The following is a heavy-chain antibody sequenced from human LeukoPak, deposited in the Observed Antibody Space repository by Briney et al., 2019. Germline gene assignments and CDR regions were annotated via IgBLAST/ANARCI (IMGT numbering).Heavy chain of an antibody. J-gene: IGHJ4*02. V-gene: IGHV4-59*01. Sequence: SETLSLNCTVSGGSISSYYWSWIRQPPGKGLEWIGYIYYSGSTNYNPSLKSRVTISVDTSKNQFSLKLSSVTAADTAVYYCARAQADYYDSSGYFEFDYWGQGTLVTVSS. CDR1: GGSISSYY. D-gene: IGHD3-22*01. CDR2: IYYSGST. CDR3: ARAQADYYDSSGYFEFDY.